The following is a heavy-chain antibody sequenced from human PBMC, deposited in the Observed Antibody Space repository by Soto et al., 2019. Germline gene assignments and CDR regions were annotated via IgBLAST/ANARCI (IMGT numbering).Heavy chain of an antibody. V-gene: IGHV4-59*01. D-gene: IGHD2-2*01. J-gene: IGHJ5*02. CDR1: GGFISNSY. Sequence: SETLSLTCSVSGGFISNSYWTWIRQTPVKGLEWIAHMYYSGSTNYNPSLKSRVSISIDTSKNQFSLKLSSVTAADTAVYYCARGVGIVVGDPYNWFDPWGQGTLVTVPQ. CDR3: ARGVGIVVGDPYNWFDP. CDR2: MYYSGST.